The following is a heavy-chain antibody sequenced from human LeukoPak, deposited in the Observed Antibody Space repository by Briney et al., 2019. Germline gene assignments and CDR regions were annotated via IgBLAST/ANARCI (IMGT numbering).Heavy chain of an antibody. Sequence: GGSLRLSCAASGYPFSGSDIHWVRQAPGKGLEWVAFVSHEGSSKFYAESVKGRFGISRDNSKSTTYLQMNGLRADDPAVYYCAKTTGGWPRFFDHWGQGTLVAVSS. J-gene: IGHJ4*02. CDR3: AKTTGGWPRFFDH. CDR2: VSHEGSSK. D-gene: IGHD6-19*01. CDR1: GYPFSGSD. V-gene: IGHV3-30*18.